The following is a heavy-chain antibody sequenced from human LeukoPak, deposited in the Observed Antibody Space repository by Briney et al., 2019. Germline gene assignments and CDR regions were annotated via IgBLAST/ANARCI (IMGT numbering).Heavy chain of an antibody. CDR2: ISSSGSSI. CDR3: ARRKANSDGELDF. V-gene: IGHV3-21*01. CDR1: GFTFSSYN. J-gene: IGHJ4*02. Sequence: GGSLTLSCAASGFTFSSYNMNWVRQAPGKGLDWVSFISSSGSSITYADSVKGRFTISRDNVKNSLYLQMNSLRAEDTAVYYCARRKANSDGELDFWGQGTLVTVSS. D-gene: IGHD1-26*01.